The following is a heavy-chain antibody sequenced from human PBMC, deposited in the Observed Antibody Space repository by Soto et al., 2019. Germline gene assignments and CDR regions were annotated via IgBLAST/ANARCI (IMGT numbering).Heavy chain of an antibody. CDR3: AKGMTYYYGSGSYGTSSTNYGMDV. Sequence: GGSLRLSCAASGFTFSSYAMSWVRQAPGKGLEWVSAISGSGGSTYYADSVKGRFTISRDNSKNTLYLQMNSLRAEDTAVYYCAKGMTYYYGSGSYGTSSTNYGMDVWGQGTTVTVSS. D-gene: IGHD3-10*01. J-gene: IGHJ6*02. V-gene: IGHV3-23*01. CDR2: ISGSGGST. CDR1: GFTFSSYA.